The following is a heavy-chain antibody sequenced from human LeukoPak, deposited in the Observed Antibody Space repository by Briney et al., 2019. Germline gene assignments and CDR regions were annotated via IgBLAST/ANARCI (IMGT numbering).Heavy chain of an antibody. CDR2: IGSTGVNT. CDR1: GFTFNNYA. D-gene: IGHD4-17*01. V-gene: IGHV3-64D*06. Sequence: PGESLRLSCSTSGFTFNNYAMHWVRQAPGRGLQFVSAIGSTGVNTYYADSVKGRFTISRDNSKNTLYLQMSSLRTEDTAVYYCVKRGRQGDYAYDSWGQGPLVTVSS. J-gene: IGHJ4*02. CDR3: VKRGRQGDYAYDS.